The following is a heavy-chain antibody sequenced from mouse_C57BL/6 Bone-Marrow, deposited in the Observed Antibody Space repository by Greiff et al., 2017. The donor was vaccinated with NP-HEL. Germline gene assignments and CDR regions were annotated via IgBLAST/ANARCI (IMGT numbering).Heavy chain of an antibody. J-gene: IGHJ3*01. CDR1: GFTFSDYY. CDR3: ASRRGSRGSSYTWFAY. CDR2: ISNGGGST. D-gene: IGHD1-1*01. V-gene: IGHV5-12*01. Sequence: EVKLVESGGGLVQPGGSLKLSCAASGFTFSDYYMYWVRQTPEKRLEWVAYISNGGGSTYYPDTVKGRFTISRDNAKNTLYLQMSRLKSEDTAMYYCASRRGSRGSSYTWFAYWGQGTLVTVSA.